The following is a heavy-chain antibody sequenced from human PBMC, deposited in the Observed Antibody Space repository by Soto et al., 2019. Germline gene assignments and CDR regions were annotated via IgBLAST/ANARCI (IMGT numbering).Heavy chain of an antibody. D-gene: IGHD1-7*01. J-gene: IGHJ6*02. V-gene: IGHV3-13*05. CDR2: IGTAGDP. Sequence: EVQLVESGGGLVQPGVALRLSCAASGFTFSSYDMHWVRQATGNGLEWVSDIGTAGDPYYPGSVKGRFTISRENAKNSLYLQMNSLSAGDTSVYYCARAGRRSRTYYYYCMDVWGQGTTVTVSS. CDR3: ARAGRRSRTYYYYCMDV. CDR1: GFTFSSYD.